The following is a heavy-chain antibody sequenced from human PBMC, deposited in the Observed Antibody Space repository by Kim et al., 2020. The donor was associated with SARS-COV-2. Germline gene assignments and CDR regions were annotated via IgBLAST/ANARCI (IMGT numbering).Heavy chain of an antibody. CDR3: AREKWLLLRVGGGYYYGMDV. D-gene: IGHD3-22*01. V-gene: IGHV1-69*13. CDR2: IIPIFGTA. Sequence: SVKVSCKASGGTFSSYAISWVRQAPGQGLEWMGGIIPIFGTANYARKFQGRVTITADESTSTAYMELSSLRSEDTAVYYCAREKWLLLRVGGGYYYGMDVWGQGTTGTVSS. CDR1: GGTFSSYA. J-gene: IGHJ6*02.